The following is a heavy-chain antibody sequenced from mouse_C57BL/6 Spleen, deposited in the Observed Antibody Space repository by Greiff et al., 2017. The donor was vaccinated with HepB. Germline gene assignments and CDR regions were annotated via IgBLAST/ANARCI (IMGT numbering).Heavy chain of an antibody. CDR1: GYSITSGYY. CDR3: ARIYYGYFYFDY. CDR2: ISYDGSN. V-gene: IGHV3-6*01. J-gene: IGHJ2*01. D-gene: IGHD2-2*01. Sequence: EVQLQESGPGLVKPSQSLSLTCSVTGYSITSGYYWNWIRQFPGNKLEWMGYISYDGSNNYNPSLKNRISITRDTSKNQFFLKLTSVTTEDTATYYCARIYYGYFYFDYWGQGTTLTVSS.